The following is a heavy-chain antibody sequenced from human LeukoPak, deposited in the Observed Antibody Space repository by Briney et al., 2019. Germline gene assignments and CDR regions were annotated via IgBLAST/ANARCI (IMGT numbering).Heavy chain of an antibody. CDR1: GFTFSSYG. CDR2: ISYDGSNK. CDR3: AKDQGSRNYYGSGSYIFDY. J-gene: IGHJ4*02. V-gene: IGHV3-30*18. Sequence: GGSLRLPCAASGFTFSSYGMHWVRQAPGEGLEWVAVISYDGSNKYYADSVKGRFTISRDNSKNTLYLQMNSLRAEDTAVYYCAKDQGSRNYYGSGSYIFDYWGQGTLVTVSS. D-gene: IGHD3-10*01.